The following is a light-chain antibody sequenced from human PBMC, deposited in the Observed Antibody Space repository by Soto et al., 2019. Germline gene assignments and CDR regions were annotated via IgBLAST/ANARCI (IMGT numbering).Light chain of an antibody. CDR2: MAS. CDR1: QSISTW. Sequence: DIQMTQSPSTLSASVGDRVTITCRASQSISTWLAWYQQKPGKAPKLLIYMASTLESGVPSRFSVSVSGTEFTLTISSLHPDDFATYYCQQHNSYPATFCQGTKVEIK. CDR3: QQHNSYPAT. J-gene: IGKJ1*01. V-gene: IGKV1-5*03.